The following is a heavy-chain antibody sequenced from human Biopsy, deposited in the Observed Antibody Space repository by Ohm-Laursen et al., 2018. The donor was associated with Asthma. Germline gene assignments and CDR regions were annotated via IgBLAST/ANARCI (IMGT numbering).Heavy chain of an antibody. V-gene: IGHV1-18*01. CDR2: ISVYNGDT. J-gene: IGHJ6*02. D-gene: IGHD3-10*01. CDR1: GYTFNSAG. CDR3: ARAVDYSHYYGIDV. Sequence: SVKVSCKTSGYTFNSAGITWVRQAPGQGLEWMGWISVYNGDTKVAQKLQDRVTMITDTSTSTAYMELGSLRSDDTAVYFCARAVDYSHYYGIDVWGQGTTVTVS.